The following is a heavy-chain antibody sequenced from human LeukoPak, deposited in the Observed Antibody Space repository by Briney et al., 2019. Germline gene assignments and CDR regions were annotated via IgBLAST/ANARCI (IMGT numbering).Heavy chain of an antibody. CDR3: ARDLRSSGWYYFDY. J-gene: IGHJ4*02. Sequence: ASVKVSCKASGHSSNTFGITWVRQAPGQGLEWIGWISPYNGNTNYAQKLQGRVTMTTDTSTSTAYMELWSLRSDDTAVYYCARDLRSSGWYYFDYWGQGTLVTVSS. CDR1: GHSSNTFG. V-gene: IGHV1-18*01. CDR2: ISPYNGNT. D-gene: IGHD6-19*01.